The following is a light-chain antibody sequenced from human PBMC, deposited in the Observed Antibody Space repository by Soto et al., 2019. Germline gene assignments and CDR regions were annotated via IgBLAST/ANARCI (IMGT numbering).Light chain of an antibody. Sequence: EIVLTQSPATLSLSPGERATLSCRASQSVSSYLAWYQQKPGQAPRLLIYDASNRATGIPARFSGSGSGTDFTLTISSLEPADFAVYYCQQRYDWPITVGPGTKVDIK. CDR1: QSVSSY. CDR3: QQRYDWPIT. CDR2: DAS. V-gene: IGKV3-11*01. J-gene: IGKJ3*01.